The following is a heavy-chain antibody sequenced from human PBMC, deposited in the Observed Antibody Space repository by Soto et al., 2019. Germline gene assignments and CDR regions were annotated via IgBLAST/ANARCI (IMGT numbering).Heavy chain of an antibody. D-gene: IGHD1-26*01. CDR2: AYYRSRWHY. V-gene: IGHV6-1*01. J-gene: IGHJ1*01. CDR1: GDSVSNNGAT. CDR3: ARDPPEFNSGFHS. Sequence: SQTLSLTCAISGDSVSNNGATWNWIRQSPSRGLECLGRAYYRSRWHYDYATSVRSRITINPDTSKNQFSLQLSSVTPEDTAVYYCARDPPEFNSGFHSWGQGSLVTVSS.